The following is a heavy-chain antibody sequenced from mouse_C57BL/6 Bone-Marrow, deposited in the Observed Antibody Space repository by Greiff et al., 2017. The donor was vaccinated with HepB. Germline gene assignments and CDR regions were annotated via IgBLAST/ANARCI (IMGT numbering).Heavy chain of an antibody. Sequence: PEDGDTEYAPKFKGKATLTADKSSSTAYMQLSSLTSEDSAVYFCARSRGLRRGFAYWGQGTLVTVSA. J-gene: IGHJ3*01. CDR2: PEDGDT. V-gene: IGHV1-80*01. D-gene: IGHD2-2*01. CDR3: ARSRGLRRGFAY.